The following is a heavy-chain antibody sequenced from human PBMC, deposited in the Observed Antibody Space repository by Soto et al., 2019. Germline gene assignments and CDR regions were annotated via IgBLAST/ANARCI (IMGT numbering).Heavy chain of an antibody. J-gene: IGHJ4*02. D-gene: IGHD2-15*01. V-gene: IGHV3-7*05. Sequence: EVQLVESGGGLVQPGGSLRLSCAASGFTFSSYWMSWVRQAPGKGLEWVANIKQDGSEKYYVDSVKGRFTISRDNAKNSLYLQMNRLRAEDTAVYYYARRQGGARVAYYFDYWGQGTLVTVSS. CDR3: ARRQGGARVAYYFDY. CDR2: IKQDGSEK. CDR1: GFTFSSYW.